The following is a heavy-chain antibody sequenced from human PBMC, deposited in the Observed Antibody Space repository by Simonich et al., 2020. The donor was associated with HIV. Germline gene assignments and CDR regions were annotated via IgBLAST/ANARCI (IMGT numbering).Heavy chain of an antibody. CDR3: ARHEGSGAYDDPFDI. J-gene: IGHJ3*02. V-gene: IGHV4-59*08. D-gene: IGHD3-10*01. Sequence: QVQLQESGPRLVKPSETLSLTCTVSGGSISGYYWSWIRQPPGKGLEWIGYIYSIGSINYNPSLKNRGTIFVDTSNNQFSLKVTSVTAADTALYYCARHEGSGAYDDPFDIWGQGTMVTVSS. CDR2: IYSIGSI. CDR1: GGSISGYY.